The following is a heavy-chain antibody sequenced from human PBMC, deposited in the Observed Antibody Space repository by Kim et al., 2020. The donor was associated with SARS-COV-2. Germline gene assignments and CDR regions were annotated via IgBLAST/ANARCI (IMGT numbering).Heavy chain of an antibody. J-gene: IGHJ4*02. Sequence: GGSLRLSCAASGFIVSSNHMAWARQAPGKGLEWVSIIYADGRTFYADSVEGRFTISRDSSKNTLYLQMNSLRADDTAVYYCARDGTYRLENWGQGTLIT. CDR3: ARDGTYRLEN. D-gene: IGHD1-26*01. V-gene: IGHV3-53*01. CDR2: IYADGRT. CDR1: GFIVSSNH.